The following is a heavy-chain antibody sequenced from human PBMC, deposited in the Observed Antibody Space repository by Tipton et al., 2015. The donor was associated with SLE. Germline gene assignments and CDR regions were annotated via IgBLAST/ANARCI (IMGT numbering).Heavy chain of an antibody. J-gene: IGHJ2*01. CDR2: ITPYGGDTHRPRT. D-gene: IGHD1-26*01. CDR1: GYTFPNYG. V-gene: IGHV1-18*01. Sequence: QLVQSGAEVKNPGASVKVSCKTSGYTFPNYGVSWVRQAPGQGLEWMGWITPYGGDTHRPRTYHAQRFQDRVTLTTDTSASTAYMELRSLRSDDTAVYYCARVVGEKYLGYCDLWGRGTLVSVSS. CDR3: ARVVGEKYLGYCDL.